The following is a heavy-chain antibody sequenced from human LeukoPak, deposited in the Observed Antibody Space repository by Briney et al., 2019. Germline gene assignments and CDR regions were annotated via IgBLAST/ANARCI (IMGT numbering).Heavy chain of an antibody. V-gene: IGHV1-8*01. J-gene: IGHJ5*02. Sequence: ASVKVSCKASGYTFTSYDLNWVRQATGQGLEWIGWMNPNSGNTGYAQKFQGRVTLTRSTSISTAYMELRSLASEDTAVYYCARDYGGNSGWFDPWGQGTLVTVSS. CDR1: GYTFTSYD. D-gene: IGHD4-23*01. CDR2: MNPNSGNT. CDR3: ARDYGGNSGWFDP.